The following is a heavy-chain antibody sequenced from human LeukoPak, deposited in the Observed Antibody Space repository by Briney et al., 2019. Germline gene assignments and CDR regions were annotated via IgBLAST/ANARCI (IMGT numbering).Heavy chain of an antibody. V-gene: IGHV3-48*04. Sequence: GGSLRLSCVASGFTFSSYSMNWVRQAPGKGLEWVSYISSSSSTIYYADSVKGRFTISRDNAKNSLYLQMNSLRAEDTAVYYCARAPMVAGTDPEAGYYFDYWGQGTLVTVSS. CDR2: ISSSSSTI. CDR3: ARAPMVAGTDPEAGYYFDY. J-gene: IGHJ4*02. D-gene: IGHD6-19*01. CDR1: GFTFSSYS.